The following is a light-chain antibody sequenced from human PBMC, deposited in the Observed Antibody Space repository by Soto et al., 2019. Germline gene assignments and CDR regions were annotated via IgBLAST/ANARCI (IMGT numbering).Light chain of an antibody. V-gene: IGKV3D-20*02. CDR3: QQCYNWPQWT. CDR1: QSVSSSF. CDR2: GAS. Sequence: EIVLTQSPGTLSLSQGERATLSCRASQSVSSSFLAWYQQKPGQAPRLLIYGASSRATGIPARFSGSGSGTDFTLTISSLEPEDFAVYYCQQCYNWPQWTFGQGTKVDNK. J-gene: IGKJ1*01.